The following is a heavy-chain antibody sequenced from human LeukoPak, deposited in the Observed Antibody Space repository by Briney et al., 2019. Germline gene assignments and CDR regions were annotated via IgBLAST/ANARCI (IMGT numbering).Heavy chain of an antibody. V-gene: IGHV3-30*18. CDR1: GFTFSRYG. J-gene: IGHJ4*02. Sequence: GGSLRLSCAASGFTFSRYGMHWVRQAPGKGLEWVAVISYDASHEYYADSVKGRFTVSRGNSKNTLYLQMNSLRAEDTAVYYCAKESQFWSGYYKGFDYWGPGTLVTVSS. CDR2: ISYDASHE. D-gene: IGHD3-3*01. CDR3: AKESQFWSGYYKGFDY.